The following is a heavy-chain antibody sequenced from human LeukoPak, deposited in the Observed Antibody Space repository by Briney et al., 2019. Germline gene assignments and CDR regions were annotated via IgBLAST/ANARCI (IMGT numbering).Heavy chain of an antibody. V-gene: IGHV3-11*04. CDR1: GFTVSDYY. CDR2: ISSSGGTI. D-gene: IGHD3-3*01. J-gene: IGHJ5*02. Sequence: GGSLRLSCAASGFTVSDYYVNWIRQAPGRGLEWVSYISSSGGTIYYADSVKGRFTISRDNTKNSLYLQMNSLRAEDTALYYCARDAILGGEFDPWGQGTLVTVSS. CDR3: ARDAILGGEFDP.